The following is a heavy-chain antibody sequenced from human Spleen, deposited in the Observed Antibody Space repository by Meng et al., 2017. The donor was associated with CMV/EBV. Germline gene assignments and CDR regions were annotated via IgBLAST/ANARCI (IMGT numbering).Heavy chain of an antibody. CDR1: GYTFTGYY. V-gene: IGHV1-2*02. CDR2: INPKSGST. J-gene: IGHJ5*02. Sequence: ASVKVSCKASGYTFTGYYMHWVRQAPGQGLEWMGWINPKSGSTNCAQKFQGRVTMTRDTSSSTAHMELSNLRSDDTAVYYCARVGSSSSPWFDPWGQGTLVTVSS. D-gene: IGHD6-6*01. CDR3: ARVGSSSSPWFDP.